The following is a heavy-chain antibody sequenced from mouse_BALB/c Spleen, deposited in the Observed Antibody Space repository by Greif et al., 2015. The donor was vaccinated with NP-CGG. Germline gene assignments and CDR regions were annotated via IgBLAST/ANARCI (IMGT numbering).Heavy chain of an antibody. V-gene: IGHV1S81*02. CDR1: GYTFTSYW. CDR3: ARRTSRNYAMDY. J-gene: IGHJ4*01. D-gene: IGHD1-1*01. Sequence: QVQLQQSGAELVKPGASVKLSCKASGYTFTSYWMHWVKQRPGQGLEWIGEINPSNGRTNYNEKFKSKATLTVDKSSSTAYMQLSSLTSEDSAVYYCARRTSRNYAMDYWGQATSVTVSS. CDR2: INPSNGRT.